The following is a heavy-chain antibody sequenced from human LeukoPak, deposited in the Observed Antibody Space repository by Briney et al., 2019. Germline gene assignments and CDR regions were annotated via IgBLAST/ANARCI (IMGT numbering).Heavy chain of an antibody. CDR1: GFTFSSYW. Sequence: GGSLRLSCAASGFTFSSYWMSWVRQAPGKWLGWVANIKQDGSEKYYVDSVKGRFTISRDNAKNSLYLQMNSLRAEDTAVYYCARDAPGITIFGAGWGQGTLVTVSS. CDR2: IKQDGSEK. D-gene: IGHD3-3*01. CDR3: ARDAPGITIFGAG. V-gene: IGHV3-7*01. J-gene: IGHJ4*02.